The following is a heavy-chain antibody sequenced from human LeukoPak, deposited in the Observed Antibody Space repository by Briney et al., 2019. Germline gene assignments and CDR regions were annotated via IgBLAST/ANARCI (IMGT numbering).Heavy chain of an antibody. CDR2: IYYSGST. CDR1: GCTFSSGGYY. CDR3: ARGRAAAGLFDY. V-gene: IGHV4-31*03. D-gene: IGHD6-13*01. J-gene: IGHJ4*02. Sequence: SETLSLTCTVSGCTFSSGGYYWGWLPQHPGMGLEWIGYIYYSGSTYYNPSLNSRVTISVHTSKNQFSLKLSSVTAAGTAVYYCARGRAAAGLFDYGGRGTRVTVPS.